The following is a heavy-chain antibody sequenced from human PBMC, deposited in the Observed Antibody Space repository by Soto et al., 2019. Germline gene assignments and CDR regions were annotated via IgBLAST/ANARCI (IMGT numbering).Heavy chain of an antibody. CDR2: ISYDGSNK. Sequence: QVQLVESGGGVVQPGRSLRLSCAASGFTFSSYGMHWVRQAPGKGLEWVAVISYDGSNKYYADSVKGRFTISRDNSKNTLYLQMNSLRAEDTAVYYCAKAETIFGKWMDVWGQGTTVTVSS. D-gene: IGHD3-3*01. V-gene: IGHV3-30*18. CDR3: AKAETIFGKWMDV. J-gene: IGHJ6*02. CDR1: GFTFSSYG.